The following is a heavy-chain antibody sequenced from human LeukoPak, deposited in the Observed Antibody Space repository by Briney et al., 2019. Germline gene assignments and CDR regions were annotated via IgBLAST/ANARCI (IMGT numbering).Heavy chain of an antibody. V-gene: IGHV3-7*03. J-gene: IGHJ4*02. CDR3: ARIGYSSSSLDF. D-gene: IGHD6-6*01. Sequence: PGGSLRLSCVGSGFTSSDHYIDWVRQAPGKGLEWVANIKQDGSVKYYVDSVKGRFTISRDNAKNSLYLQMISLRAEDTAVYKCARIGYSSSSLDFWGRGTLVTVSS. CDR1: GFTSSDHY. CDR2: IKQDGSVK.